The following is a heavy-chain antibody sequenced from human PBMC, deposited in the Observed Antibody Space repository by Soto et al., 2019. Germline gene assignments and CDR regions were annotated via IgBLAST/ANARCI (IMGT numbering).Heavy chain of an antibody. D-gene: IGHD4-17*01. CDR2: IYHSGST. J-gene: IGHJ4*02. V-gene: IGHV4-30-2*01. CDR3: ARASTTVTTLDY. Sequence: SETLSLTCXVSGGSISSGGYSCSWIRQPPGKGLEWIGYIYHSGSTYYNPSLKSRVTISVDRSKNQFSLKLSSVTAADTAVYYCARASTTVTTLDYWGQGTLVTVSS. CDR1: GGSISSGGYS.